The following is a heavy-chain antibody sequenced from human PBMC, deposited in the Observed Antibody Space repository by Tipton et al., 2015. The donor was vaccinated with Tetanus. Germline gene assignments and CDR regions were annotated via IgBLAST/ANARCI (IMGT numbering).Heavy chain of an antibody. V-gene: IGHV1-18*04. D-gene: IGHD6-19*01. CDR2: ISAYNGNT. Sequence: QLVQSGAEVKKPGTSVKVSCKASGYTFTSYGISWVRQAPGQGLEWMGWISAYNGNTNYAQKLQGRVTMTTDTSTSTAYMELRSLRSDDTAVYYCAFFKESSGWYAVDYWGQGTLVTVSS. CDR3: AFFKESSGWYAVDY. CDR1: GYTFTSYG. J-gene: IGHJ4*02.